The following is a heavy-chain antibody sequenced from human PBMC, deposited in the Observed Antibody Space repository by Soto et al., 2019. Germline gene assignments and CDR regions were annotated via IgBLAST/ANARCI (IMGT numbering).Heavy chain of an antibody. Sequence: PGGSLRLSCAASGFTFSSYAMSWVRQAPGKGLEWVSAISGSGGSTYYADSVKGRFTISRDNSKNTLYLQMNSLRAEDTAVYYCAKDVRRFTIGGDATDYWGQGTLVTVSS. CDR3: AKDVRRFTIGGDATDY. D-gene: IGHD2-21*02. J-gene: IGHJ4*02. V-gene: IGHV3-23*01. CDR2: ISGSGGST. CDR1: GFTFSSYA.